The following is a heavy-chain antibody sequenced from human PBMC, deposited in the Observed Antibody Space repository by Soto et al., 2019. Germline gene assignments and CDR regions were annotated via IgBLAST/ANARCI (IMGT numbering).Heavy chain of an antibody. CDR1: GGSVSSGSYY. D-gene: IGHD2-15*01. Sequence: QVQLQESGPGLVKPSETLSLTCTVSGGSVSSGSYYWRWIRQPPGKGLEWIGYIYYRGSTNYNPSLQSRVNIPVDTSKNQFSLKLSSVTAADTAVYYCAIGLAVVTPTTPDAFDIWGQGTMVTVSS. CDR2: IYYRGST. J-gene: IGHJ3*02. V-gene: IGHV4-61*01. CDR3: AIGLAVVTPTTPDAFDI.